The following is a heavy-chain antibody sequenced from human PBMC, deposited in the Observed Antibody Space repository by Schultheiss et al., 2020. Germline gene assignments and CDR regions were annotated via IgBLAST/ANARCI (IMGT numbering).Heavy chain of an antibody. J-gene: IGHJ4*02. CDR1: GGSFSGYY. CDR3: ASSSRDGYNGAFDY. Sequence: SETLSLTCAVYGGSFSGYYWSWIRQPPGKGLEWIGYIYYSGSTYYNPSLKSRVTISVDTSKNQFSLKLSSVTAADTAVYYCASSSRDGYNGAFDYWGQGTLVTVSS. D-gene: IGHD5-24*01. V-gene: IGHV4-34*01. CDR2: IYYSGST.